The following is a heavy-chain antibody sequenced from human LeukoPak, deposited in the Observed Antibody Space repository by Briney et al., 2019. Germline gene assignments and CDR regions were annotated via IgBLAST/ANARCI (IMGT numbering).Heavy chain of an antibody. CDR1: GYTFTGYY. J-gene: IGHJ6*02. CDR2: INPNSGGT. CDR3: ARDQAELRYFDWLLHPFYYGMDV. D-gene: IGHD3-9*01. V-gene: IGHV1-2*02. Sequence: ASVKVSCKASGYTFTGYYMHWVRQAPGQGLEWMGWINPNSGGTNYAQKFQGRVTMTRDTSISTAYMELSRLRSDDTAVYYCARDQAELRYFDWLLHPFYYGMDVWGQGTTVTVSS.